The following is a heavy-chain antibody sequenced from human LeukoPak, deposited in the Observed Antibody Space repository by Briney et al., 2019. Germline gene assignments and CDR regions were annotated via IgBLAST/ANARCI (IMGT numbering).Heavy chain of an antibody. CDR2: IYHSGST. D-gene: IGHD3-10*01. CDR3: ARGFGTMVRGVISPPDAFDI. CDR1: GYSISSGYY. V-gene: IGHV4-38-2*02. Sequence: SETLSPTCTVSGYSISSGYYWGWIQQPPGKGLEWIGSIYHSGSTYYNPSLKSRVTISVDRSKNQFSLKLSSVTAADTAVYYCARGFGTMVRGVISPPDAFDIWGQGTMVTVSS. J-gene: IGHJ3*02.